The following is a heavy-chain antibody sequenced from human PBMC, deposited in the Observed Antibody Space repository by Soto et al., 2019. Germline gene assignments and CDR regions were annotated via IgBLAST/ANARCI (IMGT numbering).Heavy chain of an antibody. Sequence: QVQVQQWGAGLLKSSETLSLTCAVYGGSFSGYYWSWIRQSPGKGLEWIGEVNPTGSTKYNPSLKSRVTISVDTSKNQFSLNLTSVTAADTALYYCARSREQWRVDAFDIWGQGTMVTVSS. V-gene: IGHV4-34*01. D-gene: IGHD6-19*01. CDR2: VNPTGST. CDR3: ARSREQWRVDAFDI. J-gene: IGHJ3*02. CDR1: GGSFSGYY.